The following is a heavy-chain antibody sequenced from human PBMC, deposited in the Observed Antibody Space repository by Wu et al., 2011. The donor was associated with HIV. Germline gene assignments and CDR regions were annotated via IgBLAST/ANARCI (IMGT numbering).Heavy chain of an antibody. Sequence: QVQLVQSGAEVKKPGASVKVSCKASGYTFTSYDINWVRQATGQGLEWMGWMNPNSGNTGYAQKFQGRVTMTRNTSISTAYMELRRLRSDDTAVYYCARDLGQLGGFDYWGQGTLVTVSS. CDR2: MNPNSGNT. CDR1: GYTFTSYD. V-gene: IGHV1-8*02. CDR3: ARDLGQLGGFDY. D-gene: IGHD6-6*01. J-gene: IGHJ4*02.